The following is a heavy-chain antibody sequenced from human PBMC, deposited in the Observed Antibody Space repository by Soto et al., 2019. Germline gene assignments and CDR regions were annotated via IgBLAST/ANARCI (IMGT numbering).Heavy chain of an antibody. CDR1: GYTFTSYG. V-gene: IGHV1-18*01. CDR2: ISAYNGNT. CDR3: ARTGKYPVAGFNWFDP. D-gene: IGHD6-19*01. Sequence: QVQLVQSGAEVKKPGASVKVSCKASGYTFTSYGISWVRQAPGQGLEWMGWISAYNGNTNYAQKLQGRVTMTTDTPTSTAYMELRSLRSDDTAVYSCARTGKYPVAGFNWFDPWGQGTLVTVSS. J-gene: IGHJ5*02.